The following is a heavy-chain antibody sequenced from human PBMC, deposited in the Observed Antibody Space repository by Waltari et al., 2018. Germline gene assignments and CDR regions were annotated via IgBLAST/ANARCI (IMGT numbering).Heavy chain of an antibody. CDR1: GYTFTSYA. J-gene: IGHJ4*02. CDR2: MNPNSGNT. D-gene: IGHD3-22*01. V-gene: IGHV1-8*03. CDR3: ARGDDSSGYYRVWHFDY. Sequence: QVQLVQSGAEVKTPGASVKVSCKASGYTFTSYAINGVRQATGQGLEWMGWMNPNSGNTGYAQKFQGRVTITRNTSISTAYMELSSLRSEDTAVYYCARGDDSSGYYRVWHFDYWGQGTLVTVSS.